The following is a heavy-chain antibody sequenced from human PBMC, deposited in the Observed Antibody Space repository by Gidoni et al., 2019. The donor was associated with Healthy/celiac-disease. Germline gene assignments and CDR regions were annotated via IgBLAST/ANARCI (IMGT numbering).Heavy chain of an antibody. CDR2: IIPIFGTA. J-gene: IGHJ4*02. V-gene: IGHV1-69*01. CDR1: GGTFSSYA. Sequence: QVQLVQSGAEVKKPGSSVKVSCNASGGTFSSYAISWVRQAPGQGLEWMGGIIPIFGTANYAQKFQGRVTITADESTSTAYMELSSLRSEDTAVYYCARDPGYDILTGYSHWGQGTLVTVSS. CDR3: ARDPGYDILTGYSH. D-gene: IGHD3-9*01.